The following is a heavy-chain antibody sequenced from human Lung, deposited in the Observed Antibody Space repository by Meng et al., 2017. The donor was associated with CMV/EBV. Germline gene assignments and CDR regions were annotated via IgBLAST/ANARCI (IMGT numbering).Heavy chain of an antibody. CDR3: AKALLLFGGPNAYFDQ. CDR1: GFRFDDYG. Sequence: SCAASGFRFDDYGMHWVRQTPGKGLEWVAFIRHDGTNKFYGDSVKGRFTISRDNSKNTVYLQMNSLRPEETAVYYCAKALLLFGGPNAYFDQWGQGTXVTVSS. V-gene: IGHV3-30*02. D-gene: IGHD3-16*01. CDR2: IRHDGTNK. J-gene: IGHJ4*02.